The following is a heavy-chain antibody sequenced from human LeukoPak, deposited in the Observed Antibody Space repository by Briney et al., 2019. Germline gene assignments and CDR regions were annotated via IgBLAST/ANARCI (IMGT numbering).Heavy chain of an antibody. J-gene: IGHJ4*02. CDR3: ARGITYYYDSSRMNWPIADY. V-gene: IGHV1-46*01. Sequence: ASVKVSCKASGYTFTSYYMHWVRQAPGQGLEWMGIINPSGGSTSYAQKFQGRVTMTRDTSTSTVYMELSSLRSEDTAVYYCARGITYYYDSSRMNWPIADYWGQGTLVTVSS. D-gene: IGHD3-22*01. CDR1: GYTFTSYY. CDR2: INPSGGST.